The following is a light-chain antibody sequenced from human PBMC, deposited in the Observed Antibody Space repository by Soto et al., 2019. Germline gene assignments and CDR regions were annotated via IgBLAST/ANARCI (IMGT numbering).Light chain of an antibody. CDR2: DAF. CDR3: QQYGTSTT. CDR1: QSVSSY. Sequence: IVLTKSPATLSLSPGERATLSGRARQSVSSYLAWYQQKSGQAPRLLIYDAFNRATGIPARFSGSWSGTLCTLTISGLEPDDFAVYYGQQYGTSTTFVQGTRLEIK. J-gene: IGKJ5*01. V-gene: IGKV3-11*01.